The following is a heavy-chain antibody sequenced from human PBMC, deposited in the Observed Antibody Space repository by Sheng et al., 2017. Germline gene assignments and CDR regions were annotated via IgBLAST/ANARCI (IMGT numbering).Heavy chain of an antibody. D-gene: IGHD4-17*01. CDR1: VFTFRTYS. CDR2: ISYDGTNK. J-gene: IGHJ4*02. CDR3: ASPRLHDYGDYALGY. Sequence: QVQLVESGGGGVQPGRSLRLSCAASVFTFRTYSMHWVRQAPGMGLEWVAVISYDGTNKYFADAVKGRFTISRDNSKNTLYLQMNSLRAEDTAVYYCASPRLHDYGDYALGYWGQGTLVTVSS. V-gene: IGHV3-30*01.